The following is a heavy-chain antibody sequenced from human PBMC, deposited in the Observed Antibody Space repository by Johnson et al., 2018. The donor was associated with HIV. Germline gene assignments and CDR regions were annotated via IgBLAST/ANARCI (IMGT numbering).Heavy chain of an antibody. D-gene: IGHD3-9*01. J-gene: IGHJ3*02. V-gene: IGHV3-30*03. Sequence: QVQLVESGGGVVQPGRSLRLSCAASGFSFSTYNMHWVRHAPGRGLEWVAFISYSGSDTYYVDSVKGRFTVSRDNSENTLFLQMNSLRDEDTAVYYCARDLGSHWLNDAFAIWGQGTTVIVSS. CDR2: ISYSGSDT. CDR3: ARDLGSHWLNDAFAI. CDR1: GFSFSTYN.